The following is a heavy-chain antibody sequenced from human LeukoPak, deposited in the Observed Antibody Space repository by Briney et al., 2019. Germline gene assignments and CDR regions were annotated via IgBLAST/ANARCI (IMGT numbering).Heavy chain of an antibody. V-gene: IGHV1-69*13. CDR2: IIPIFGTA. J-gene: IGHJ5*02. D-gene: IGHD3-10*01. CDR1: GGTFSSYA. Sequence: SVKVSCRASGGTFSSYAISWVRQAPGQGLEWMGGIIPIFGTANYAQKFQGRVTITADESTSTAYMELSSLRSEDTAVYYCARVAGGSGSYYNLFDPWGQGTLVTVSS. CDR3: ARVAGGSGSYYNLFDP.